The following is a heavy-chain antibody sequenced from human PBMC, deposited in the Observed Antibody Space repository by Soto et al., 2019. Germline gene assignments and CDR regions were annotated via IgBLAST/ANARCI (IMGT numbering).Heavy chain of an antibody. J-gene: IGHJ2*01. CDR1: AGTFRSYA. D-gene: IGHD6-19*01. Sequence: VNLSRKASAGTFRSYAIHWVRQAPGQGHEWMGGIIPIFGRANYAQNFQGRVTITAAASTSTAYMELSSLRFDDTAVDYCAQTPRSAVAGPGRFDHWG. V-gene: IGHV1-69*01. CDR3: AQTPRSAVAGPGRFDH. CDR2: IIPIFGRA.